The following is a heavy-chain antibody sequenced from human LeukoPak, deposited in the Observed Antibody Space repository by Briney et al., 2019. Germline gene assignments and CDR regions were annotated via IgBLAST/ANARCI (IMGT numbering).Heavy chain of an antibody. CDR1: GFTFSSYS. CDR2: ISSSSSYI. CDR3: ARGTVTTDYYYYGMDV. D-gene: IGHD4-11*01. V-gene: IGHV3-21*01. J-gene: IGHJ6*02. Sequence: GGSLRLSCAASGFTFSSYSMNWVRQAPGKGLEWVSSISSSSSYIYYADSVKGRFTISRDNAKNSLYLQMNSLRAEDTAVYYCARGTVTTDYYYYGMDVWGQGTTVTVSS.